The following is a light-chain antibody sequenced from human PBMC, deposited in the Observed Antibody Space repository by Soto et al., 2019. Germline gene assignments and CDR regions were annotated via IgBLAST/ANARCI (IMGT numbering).Light chain of an antibody. Sequence: IQMTQSPATLSGSVGDRVTITCRASQTISSWLAWYQQKPGKAPKLLIYKASTLKGGVQSRLSGSGSGKEFNLPISSLQPDDFATYYCQHYKSYSEAFGQGTKVDIK. CDR1: QTISSW. V-gene: IGKV1-5*03. CDR2: KAS. J-gene: IGKJ1*01. CDR3: QHYKSYSEA.